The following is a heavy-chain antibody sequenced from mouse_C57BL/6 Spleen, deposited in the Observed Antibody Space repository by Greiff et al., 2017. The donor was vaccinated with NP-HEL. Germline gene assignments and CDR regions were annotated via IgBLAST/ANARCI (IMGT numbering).Heavy chain of an antibody. J-gene: IGHJ1*03. Sequence: VQLQQPGAELVMPGASVKLSCKASGYTFTSYWMHWVKQRPGQGLEWIGEIDPSDSYTNYNQKFKGKSTLTVDKSSSTAYMQLSSLTSEDSAVYYCAGGSSYRWYFDVWGTGTTVTVSS. CDR1: GYTFTSYW. V-gene: IGHV1-69*01. D-gene: IGHD1-1*01. CDR3: AGGSSYRWYFDV. CDR2: IDPSDSYT.